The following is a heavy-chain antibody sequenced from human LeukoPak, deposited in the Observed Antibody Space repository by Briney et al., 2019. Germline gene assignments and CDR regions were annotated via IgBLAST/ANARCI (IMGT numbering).Heavy chain of an antibody. Sequence: GRSLRLSCAASGFTFSSYAMHWVRQAPGKGLEWVAVISYDGSNKYYADSVKGRFTISRDNSKNTLYLQMNSLRAEDTAVYYCARLGYSSGSGYIPYFDYWGQGTLVTVS. J-gene: IGHJ4*02. V-gene: IGHV3-30*04. CDR1: GFTFSSYA. D-gene: IGHD6-19*01. CDR3: ARLGYSSGSGYIPYFDY. CDR2: ISYDGSNK.